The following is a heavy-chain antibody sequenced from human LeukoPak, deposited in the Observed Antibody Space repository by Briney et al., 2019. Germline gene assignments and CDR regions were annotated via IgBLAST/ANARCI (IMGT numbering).Heavy chain of an antibody. Sequence: SVKVSCKASGGTFSSYAISWVRQAPGQGLEWMGGIIPIFGTANYAQKFQGRVTITADESTSTAYMELSSLRSEDTAVYYCARGWVGYYDSSPPRMDVWGRGTTVTVSS. CDR1: GGTFSSYA. V-gene: IGHV1-69*13. J-gene: IGHJ6*02. CDR3: ARGWVGYYDSSPPRMDV. CDR2: IIPIFGTA. D-gene: IGHD3-22*01.